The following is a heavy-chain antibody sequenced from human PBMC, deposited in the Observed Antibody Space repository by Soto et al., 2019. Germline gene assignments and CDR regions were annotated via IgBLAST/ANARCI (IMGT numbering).Heavy chain of an antibody. D-gene: IGHD2-15*01. CDR1: GYSVSSSDYY. J-gene: IGHJ6*02. CDR2: MLYSGLT. CDR3: APLSVSLSGPYGIHV. Sequence: SETRSLTCSVSGYSVSSSDYYWAWIRQPPGKGLEWIGSMLYSGLTYYNPSLKSRVTLSVDTSKNQFSVRLNSVTASDTAVYYCAPLSVSLSGPYGIHVWGQGTTVTVSS. V-gene: IGHV4-39*01.